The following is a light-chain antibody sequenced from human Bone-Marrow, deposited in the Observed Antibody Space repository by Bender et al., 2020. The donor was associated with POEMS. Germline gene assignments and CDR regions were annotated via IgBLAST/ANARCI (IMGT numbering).Light chain of an antibody. CDR1: SSDVGGYNY. Sequence: QSALTQPASVSGSPGQSITISCTGTSSDVGGYNYVSWYQHHPGKTPKLMIYDLINRPSGVSNRLSGSKSGNTASLTISGLQADDEADYYCQSYDSNLGGWVFGGGTKLTVL. CDR2: DLI. CDR3: QSYDSNLGGWV. V-gene: IGLV2-14*03. J-gene: IGLJ3*02.